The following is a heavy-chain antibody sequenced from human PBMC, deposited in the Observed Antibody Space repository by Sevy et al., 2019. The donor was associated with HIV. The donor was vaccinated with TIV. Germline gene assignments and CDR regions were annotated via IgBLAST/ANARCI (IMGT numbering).Heavy chain of an antibody. CDR2: IKQDGSEK. Sequence: GGSLRLSCAASGFTFSSYWMSWVRQAPGKGLEWVANIKQDGSEKYYVDSVKGRFTISRDNAKNSLYLQMNSLRAEDTAVYYCARDSLRIAARLFGAFDTWGQGTMVTVSS. CDR1: GFTFSSYW. CDR3: ARDSLRIAARLFGAFDT. D-gene: IGHD6-6*01. J-gene: IGHJ3*02. V-gene: IGHV3-7*01.